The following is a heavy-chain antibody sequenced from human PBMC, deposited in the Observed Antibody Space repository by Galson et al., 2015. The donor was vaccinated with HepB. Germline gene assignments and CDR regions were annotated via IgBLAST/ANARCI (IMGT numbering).Heavy chain of an antibody. CDR2: VTPNTGYT. CDR3: ARRPSSQSVYYYGMDV. CDR1: GHTFTNYD. V-gene: IGHV1-8*01. J-gene: IGHJ6*02. Sequence: SVKVSCKASGHTFTNYDINWVRQAPGQGFEWMGWVTPNTGYTGYAQKFQGRVTMTRDTSTSTVYMELNSLRSEDTAVYYCARRPSSQSVYYYGMDVWGQGTTVTVSS.